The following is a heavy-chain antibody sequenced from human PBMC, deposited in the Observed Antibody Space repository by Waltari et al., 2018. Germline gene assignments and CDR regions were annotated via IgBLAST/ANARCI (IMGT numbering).Heavy chain of an antibody. J-gene: IGHJ6*02. Sequence: QVQLVQSGAEVKKPGSSVKVSGKASGGTFSSYDISWVRKATGQGLEWMGGGIPISGTSNYAQQFQGRVTITAYASTSTAYMELSSLRSEDTAVYYCASDAVDVWGQGTTVTVSS. CDR3: ASDAVDV. CDR2: GIPISGTS. CDR1: GGTFSSYD. V-gene: IGHV1-69*13.